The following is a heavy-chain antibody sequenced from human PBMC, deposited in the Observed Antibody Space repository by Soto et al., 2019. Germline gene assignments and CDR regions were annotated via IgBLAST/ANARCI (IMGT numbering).Heavy chain of an antibody. D-gene: IGHD1-1*01. V-gene: IGHV3-11*04. J-gene: IGHJ6*02. Sequence: GGSLRLSCAASGFTFSDSYMSWIRQAPGKGLEWISYITFSGNTVYYADSVKGRFTISRDNSKNTLYLQMNSLRAEDTAVYYCARGKGHNTYYYYYGMDVWGQGTTVTVSS. CDR1: GFTFSDSY. CDR3: ARGKGHNTYYYYYGMDV. CDR2: ITFSGNTV.